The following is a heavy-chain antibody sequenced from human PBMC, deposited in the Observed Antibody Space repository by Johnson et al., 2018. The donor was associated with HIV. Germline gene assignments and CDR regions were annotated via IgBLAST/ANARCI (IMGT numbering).Heavy chain of an antibody. D-gene: IGHD3-3*01. V-gene: IGHV3-30*19. CDR1: GFTFSSYG. J-gene: IGHJ3*02. CDR3: ARGPITIFGVVTTGDAFDI. Sequence: QVQLVESGGGVVQPGRSLRLSCAASGFTFSSYGMHWVRQAPGKGLEWVAVIWYDGSNKYYAESVKGRCTISRDNSKNTLYLQMNSLRAEDTAVYYCARGPITIFGVVTTGDAFDIWGQGTMVTVSS. CDR2: IWYDGSNK.